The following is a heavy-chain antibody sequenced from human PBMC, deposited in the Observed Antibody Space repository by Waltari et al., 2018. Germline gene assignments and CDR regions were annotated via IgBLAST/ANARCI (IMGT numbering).Heavy chain of an antibody. J-gene: IGHJ4*02. D-gene: IGHD3-10*01. CDR3: ARDQSWFGEFDY. Sequence: QVQLQESGPGLVKPSETLSLTCTVSGGSISSSYWSWIRQPPGKGLEWIGYIYYSGSTNYSPSLKSRVTISVDTSKNQFSLKRSSVTAADTAVYYCARDQSWFGEFDYWGQGTLVTVSS. CDR1: GGSISSSY. V-gene: IGHV4-59*01. CDR2: IYYSGST.